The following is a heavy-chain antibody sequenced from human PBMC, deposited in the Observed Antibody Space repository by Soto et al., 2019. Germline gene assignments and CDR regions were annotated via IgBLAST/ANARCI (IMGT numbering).Heavy chain of an antibody. J-gene: IGHJ5*02. CDR3: AKDGSGWYVEYWFDP. CDR1: GFTFSSYG. CDR2: ISYDGSNK. D-gene: IGHD6-19*01. V-gene: IGHV3-30*18. Sequence: QVQLVESGGGVVQPGRSLRLSCAASGFTFSSYGMHWVRQAPGKGLEWVAVISYDGSNKYYADSVKGRFTISRDNSKNTLDLQMDSLRAEDTAVYYCAKDGSGWYVEYWFDPWGQGTLVTVSS.